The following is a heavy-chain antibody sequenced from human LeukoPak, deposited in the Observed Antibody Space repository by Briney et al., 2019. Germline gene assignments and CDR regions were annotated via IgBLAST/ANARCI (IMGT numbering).Heavy chain of an antibody. V-gene: IGHV3-23*01. J-gene: IGHJ4*02. D-gene: IGHD6-19*01. CDR2: IIDSGGST. CDR3: AKGRTGSSRAWPGAD. CDR1: GFTFSSYA. Sequence: GGSLRLSCAASGFTFSSYAMSWVRQAPGKGLEWVSGIIDSGGSTYYADSVKGRFTISRDNSKNTLYLQMNSLRAEDTAVYYCAKGRTGSSRAWPGADWGEGTLVTVSS.